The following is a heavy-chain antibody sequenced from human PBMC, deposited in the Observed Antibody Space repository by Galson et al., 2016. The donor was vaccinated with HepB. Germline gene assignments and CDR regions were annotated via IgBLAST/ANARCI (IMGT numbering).Heavy chain of an antibody. CDR3: ARGQGSSDYRRAFDF. V-gene: IGHV1-18*01. CDR1: GYTFASYG. Sequence: QSGAEVKKPGASVNVTCKAFGYTFASYGFNWVRQAPGQGLEWMGWISAYNGNTNYAQNLQGRVTMTTDTSTGTAYMELRSLRSDDTAVYYCARGQGSSDYRRAFDFWGQGTLVTVSS. J-gene: IGHJ4*02. D-gene: IGHD3-10*01. CDR2: ISAYNGNT.